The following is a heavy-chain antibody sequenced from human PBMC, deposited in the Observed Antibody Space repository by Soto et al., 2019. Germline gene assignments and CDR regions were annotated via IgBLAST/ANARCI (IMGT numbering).Heavy chain of an antibody. CDR1: GGSFSGYY. V-gene: IGHV4-34*01. J-gene: IGHJ4*02. Sequence: ETLSLTCAVYGGSFSGYYWSWIRQPPGKGLEWIGEINHSGSTNCNPSLKSRVTISVDTSKNQFSLKLSSVTAADTAVYYCASGGIAARPDYWGQGTLVTVSS. CDR2: INHSGST. D-gene: IGHD6-6*01. CDR3: ASGGIAARPDY.